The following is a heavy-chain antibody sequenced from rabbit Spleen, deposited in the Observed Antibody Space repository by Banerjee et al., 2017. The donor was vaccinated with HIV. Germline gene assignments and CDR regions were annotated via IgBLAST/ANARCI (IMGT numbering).Heavy chain of an antibody. V-gene: IGHV1S45*01. CDR2: INAATGKP. CDR1: GFSFSSNW. CDR3: ARADSNIGYAFKL. D-gene: IGHD1-1*01. Sequence: QEQLVESGGGLVKPGGTLTLTCTVSGFSFSSNWICWVRQAPGKGLEWIACINAATGKPVYATWAKGRFTISRTSSTTVTLQMTSLTAADTATYFCARADSNIGYAFKLWGQGTLVTVS. J-gene: IGHJ4*01.